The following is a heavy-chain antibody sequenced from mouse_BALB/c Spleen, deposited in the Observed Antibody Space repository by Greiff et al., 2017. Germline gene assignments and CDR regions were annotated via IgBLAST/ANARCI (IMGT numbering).Heavy chain of an antibody. D-gene: IGHD2-4*01. J-gene: IGHJ3*01. CDR3: AREGYDYGFDY. Sequence: EVMLVESGGGLVKPGGSLKLSCAASGFTFSDYYMYWVRQTPEKRLEWVATISDGGSYTYYPDSVKGRFTISRDNAKNNLYLQMSSLKSEDTAMYYCAREGYDYGFDYWGQGTLVTVSA. CDR2: ISDGGSYT. CDR1: GFTFSDYY. V-gene: IGHV5-4*02.